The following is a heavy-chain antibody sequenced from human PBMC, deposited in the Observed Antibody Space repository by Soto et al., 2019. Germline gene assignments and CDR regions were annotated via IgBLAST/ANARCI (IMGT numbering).Heavy chain of an antibody. J-gene: IGHJ4*02. Sequence: SETLSLTCTVSGGSISSGYYWSWIRQYPGKGLEWIGYIYYSGNTYYNPSLKSRVSISLDTSKSQFSLSGLRSDDTAVYYCARDLTDIDYWGQGTLVTVSS. CDR1: GGSISSGYY. V-gene: IGHV4-31*03. D-gene: IGHD2-15*01. CDR3: ARDLTDIDY. CDR2: IYYSGNT.